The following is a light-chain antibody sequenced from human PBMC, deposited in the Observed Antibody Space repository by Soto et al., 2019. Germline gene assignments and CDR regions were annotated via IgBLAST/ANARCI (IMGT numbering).Light chain of an antibody. CDR3: QQYDSYSQT. CDR2: DAS. J-gene: IGKJ2*01. Sequence: DIQMTQSPSTLSAAVGDRVTISCRASQRVNRLLAWYQQKPGKAPKLLIYDASTLESGVPARFTGSVSGTEFNLTITDVQPDDFATFYCQQYDSYSQTFGQGTKLEIK. CDR1: QRVNRL. V-gene: IGKV1-5*01.